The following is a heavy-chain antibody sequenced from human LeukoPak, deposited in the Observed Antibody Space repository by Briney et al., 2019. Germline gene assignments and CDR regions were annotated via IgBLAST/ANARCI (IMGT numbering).Heavy chain of an antibody. Sequence: GGSLRLSCAASGFTFSSFGMHWVRQAPGKGLEWVAVIWYDASNKYYADSVKGRFTISRDNSKNTLYLQMNSLRDDDTAVYYCARDIAPTYGDYGYFDYWGQGTLVTVSS. V-gene: IGHV3-33*01. J-gene: IGHJ4*02. CDR1: GFTFSSFG. D-gene: IGHD4-17*01. CDR2: IWYDASNK. CDR3: ARDIAPTYGDYGYFDY.